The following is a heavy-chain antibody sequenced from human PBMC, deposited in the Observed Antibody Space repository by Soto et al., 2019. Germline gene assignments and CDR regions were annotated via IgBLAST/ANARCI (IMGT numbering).Heavy chain of an antibody. CDR3: ARVRDYVWGSYRYPYAFDY. CDR2: IYYSGST. J-gene: IGHJ4*02. D-gene: IGHD3-16*02. V-gene: IGHV4-39*01. CDR1: GGSISSPTYY. Sequence: SETLSLTCSVSGGSISSPTYYWGWIRQPPGKGLEWIGSIYYSGSTYYSPSLKSRVTISVDTSKNQFSLKVSSVTAADTAVYYCARVRDYVWGSYRYPYAFDYWGQGTLVTVSS.